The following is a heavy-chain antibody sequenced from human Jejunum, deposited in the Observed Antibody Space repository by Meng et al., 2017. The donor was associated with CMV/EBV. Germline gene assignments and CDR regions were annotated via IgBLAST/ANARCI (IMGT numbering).Heavy chain of an antibody. J-gene: IGHJ4*02. V-gene: IGHV3-23*01. D-gene: IGHD4-23*01. CDR3: AKEWGAQLLPDY. CDR1: GFTFRDNV. CDR2: ITESGDTT. Sequence: EVQLLESGGGLVQPGGSLRLAFAAFGFTFRDNVMTCVRQAPGKGLEWVSTITESGDTTSYADSLKGRFTISRDNSKNTLYLQMNGLRADDTAIYYCAKEWGAQLLPDYWGQGTLVTVSS.